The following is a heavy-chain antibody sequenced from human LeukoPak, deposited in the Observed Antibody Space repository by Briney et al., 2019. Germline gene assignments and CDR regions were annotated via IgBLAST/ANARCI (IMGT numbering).Heavy chain of an antibody. CDR1: GGTFSSYA. V-gene: IGHV1-69*01. CDR2: IIPIFGTA. Sequence: SVKVSCKASGGTFSSYAISWVRQAPGQGLEWMGGIIPIFGTANYAQKFQGRVTITADASTSTAYMELRSLRSDDTAVYYCARDSYDFWSGYQATFFDYWGQGTLVTVSS. D-gene: IGHD3-3*01. J-gene: IGHJ4*02. CDR3: ARDSYDFWSGYQATFFDY.